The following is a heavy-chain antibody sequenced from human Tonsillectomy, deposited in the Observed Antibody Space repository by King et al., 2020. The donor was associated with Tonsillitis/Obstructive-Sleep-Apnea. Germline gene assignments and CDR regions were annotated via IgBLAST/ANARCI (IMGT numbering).Heavy chain of an antibody. D-gene: IGHD5-12*01. CDR2: IYPGDSDT. CDR3: ARSPSYSGYDYRFFDN. V-gene: IGHV5-51*01. Sequence: VQLVESGAEVKKPGESLKISCKGSGYRFINHWIGWVRQLPGKGLEWMGIIYPGDSDTIYSPSFQGQVTISADKSSSSAYLQWSSLRATDTAMYYCARSPSYSGYDYRFFDNWGQGTLVTVFS. J-gene: IGHJ4*02. CDR1: GYRFINHW.